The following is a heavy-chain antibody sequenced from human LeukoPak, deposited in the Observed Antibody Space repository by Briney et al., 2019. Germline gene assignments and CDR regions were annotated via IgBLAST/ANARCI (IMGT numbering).Heavy chain of an antibody. J-gene: IGHJ3*02. CDR1: GFIFSSYG. V-gene: IGHV3-33*01. D-gene: IGHD2-21*02. CDR2: IWHDGSNR. CDR3: VRVVTVSNTDPAFDI. Sequence: PGGSLRLSCAASGFIFSSYGMHWVRQAPGKGLEWVAVIWHDGSNRHYVDSVKGRLTISRDNPKSTLYLQMNSLRAEDTAVYYCVRVVTVSNTDPAFDIWGRGTLVTVSS.